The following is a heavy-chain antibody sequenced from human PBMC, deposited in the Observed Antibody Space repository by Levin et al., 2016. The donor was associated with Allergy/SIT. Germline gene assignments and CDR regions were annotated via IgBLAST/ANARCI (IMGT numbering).Heavy chain of an antibody. Sequence: ASVKVSCKASGYTFTSYDINWVRQATGQGLEWMGWMNPNSGNTGYTQKFQGRVTMTRNTSISTAYMDLSSLRSEDTAVYYCARRVVPAARGDWFDPWGQGTLVTVSS. CDR3: ARRVVPAARGDWFDP. J-gene: IGHJ5*02. D-gene: IGHD2-2*01. CDR1: GYTFTSYD. CDR2: MNPNSGNT. V-gene: IGHV1-8*01.